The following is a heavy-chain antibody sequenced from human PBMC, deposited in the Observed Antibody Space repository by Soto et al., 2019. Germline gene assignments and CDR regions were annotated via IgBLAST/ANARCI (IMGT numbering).Heavy chain of an antibody. Sequence: SETLSLTCTVSGGSISSYDWSWIRQPPGKGLEWIGYIYYSGSTNYNPSLKSRVTISVDTSKNQFSLKLSSVTAADTAVYYCAGGSGSYYNLDYWGQGTLVTVSS. J-gene: IGHJ4*02. D-gene: IGHD3-10*01. V-gene: IGHV4-59*08. CDR1: GGSISSYD. CDR2: IYYSGST. CDR3: AGGSGSYYNLDY.